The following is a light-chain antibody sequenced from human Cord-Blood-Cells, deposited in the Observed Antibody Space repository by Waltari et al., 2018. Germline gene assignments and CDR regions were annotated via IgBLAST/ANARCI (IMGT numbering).Light chain of an antibody. CDR1: QSVSSN. CDR3: QQYKNWPPRT. CDR2: GAS. Sequence: EIVMTQSPATLSVSPGERATLSCRASQSVSSNLAWYQQKPGQAPRPLSYGASTRATGIPARFSGSGSGTEFTLTSSSLQCEDFAVYYCQQYKNWPPRTFGQGTKVEIK. J-gene: IGKJ1*01. V-gene: IGKV3-15*01.